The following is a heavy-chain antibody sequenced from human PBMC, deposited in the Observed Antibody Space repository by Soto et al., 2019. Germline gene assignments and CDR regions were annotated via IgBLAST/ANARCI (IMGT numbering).Heavy chain of an antibody. CDR3: ARSDVWTGYYALDY. D-gene: IGHD3-3*01. CDR2: ISSSGTTM. Sequence: GGSLRLSCGASGFAFSSYEMNWVRQAPGKGLEWVSYISSSGTTMCYADSVQGRFTISRDNAKNSLYLQMSSLRAEDTAIYYCARSDVWTGYYALDYWGQGALVTVSS. V-gene: IGHV3-48*03. CDR1: GFAFSSYE. J-gene: IGHJ4*02.